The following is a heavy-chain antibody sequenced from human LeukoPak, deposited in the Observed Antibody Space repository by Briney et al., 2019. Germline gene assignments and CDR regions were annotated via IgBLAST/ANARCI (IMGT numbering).Heavy chain of an antibody. D-gene: IGHD5-12*01. Sequence: ASVKVSCKASGFTFINYYMHWVRQAPGQGLEWLGIINLSGGSTHYPQKFQDRVTMTRDTSTSTVYMELSRLRSDDTAVYYCLSGYDLYYWGQGTLVTVSS. V-gene: IGHV1-46*01. CDR3: LSGYDLYY. CDR1: GFTFINYY. CDR2: INLSGGST. J-gene: IGHJ4*02.